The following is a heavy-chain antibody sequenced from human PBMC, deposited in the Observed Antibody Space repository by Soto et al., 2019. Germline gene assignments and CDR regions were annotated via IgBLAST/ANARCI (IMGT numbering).Heavy chain of an antibody. CDR2: FDPEDGET. V-gene: IGHV1-24*01. J-gene: IGHJ5*02. Sequence: ASVKVSCKVSGYTLTELSMHWVRQAPGKGLEWMGGFDPEDGETIYAQKFQGRVTMTEDTSTDTAYMELSSLRSEDTAVYYCATDSIAAAGSMYNWFDPWGQGTLVTVSS. CDR1: GYTLTELS. D-gene: IGHD6-13*01. CDR3: ATDSIAAAGSMYNWFDP.